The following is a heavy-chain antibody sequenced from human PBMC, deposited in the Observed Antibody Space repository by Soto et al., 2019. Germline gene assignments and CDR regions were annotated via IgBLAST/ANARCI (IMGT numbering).Heavy chain of an antibody. J-gene: IGHJ4*02. CDR2: SHYSGST. Sequence: SETLSLTCTVSGGSISSGDYYWSWIRQRPGKGLEWIGYSHYSGSTYYNPSLTSRVTISIDTSETHFSLKLTSVTAADTAVYYCARDKITGLFDYWGQGTLVTVSS. D-gene: IGHD2-8*02. CDR1: GGSISSGDYY. CDR3: ARDKITGLFDY. V-gene: IGHV4-31*03.